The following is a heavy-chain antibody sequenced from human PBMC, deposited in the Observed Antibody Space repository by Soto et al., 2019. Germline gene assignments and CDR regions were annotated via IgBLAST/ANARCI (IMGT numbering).Heavy chain of an antibody. Sequence: PGGSLRLSCAASGFTFSSYAMSWFRQAPGKGLEWVSAISSSGGSTYYADSVKGRFTISRDNSKNTLYLQMNSLRAEDTAVYYCAKRFSSSWYYFDYWGQGTLVTVSS. V-gene: IGHV3-23*01. D-gene: IGHD6-13*01. CDR2: ISSSGGST. CDR1: GFTFSSYA. J-gene: IGHJ4*02. CDR3: AKRFSSSWYYFDY.